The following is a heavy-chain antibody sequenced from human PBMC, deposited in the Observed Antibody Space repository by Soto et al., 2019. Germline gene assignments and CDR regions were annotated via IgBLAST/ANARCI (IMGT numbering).Heavy chain of an antibody. CDR3: ARIGSPYYYYYGMDV. J-gene: IGHJ6*02. D-gene: IGHD2-2*03. Sequence: GESLKLSCKGSGYSFTRYLIGWVRQMPGKGLEWMGIIYPGDSDTRYSPSFQGQVTISADKSISTAYLQWSSLKASDTAMYYCARIGSPYYYYYGMDVWGQGTTVTVSS. CDR1: GYSFTRYL. V-gene: IGHV5-51*01. CDR2: IYPGDSDT.